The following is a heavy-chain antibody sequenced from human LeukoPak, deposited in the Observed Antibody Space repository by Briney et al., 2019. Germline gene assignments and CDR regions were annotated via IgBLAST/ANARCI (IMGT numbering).Heavy chain of an antibody. V-gene: IGHV1-18*01. D-gene: IGHD3-10*01. J-gene: IGHJ4*02. Sequence: ASVKVSCKTSGYTFSSYVINWVRQAPGQGLEWMGWISAYNGNTNYAQKLQGRVTMTTDTSTSTAYMELRSLRSDDTAAYYCALFGSGSSDYWGQGTLVTVSS. CDR1: GYTFSSYV. CDR2: ISAYNGNT. CDR3: ALFGSGSSDY.